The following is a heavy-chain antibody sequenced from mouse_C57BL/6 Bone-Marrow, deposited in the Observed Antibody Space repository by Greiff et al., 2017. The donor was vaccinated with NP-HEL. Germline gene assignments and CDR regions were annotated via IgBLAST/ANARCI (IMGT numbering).Heavy chain of an antibody. D-gene: IGHD2-4*01. CDR2: INPNNGGT. CDR3: ARATYYDYDGAMDY. Sequence: VQLQQSRPELVKPGASVKISCKASGYTFTDYYVNWVKQSHGKSLEWIGDINPNNGGTSYNQKFKGKATLTVDKSSSTAYMELRSLTSEDSAVYYCARATYYDYDGAMDYWGQGTSVTVSS. CDR1: GYTFTDYY. V-gene: IGHV1-26*01. J-gene: IGHJ4*01.